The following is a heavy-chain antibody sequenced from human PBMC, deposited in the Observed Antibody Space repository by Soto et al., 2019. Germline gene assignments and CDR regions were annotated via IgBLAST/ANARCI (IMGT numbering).Heavy chain of an antibody. J-gene: IGHJ6*02. D-gene: IGHD3-3*01. Sequence: ASVKVSCKASGGTFSSYAISWVRQAPGQGLEWMGGIIPIFGTANYAQKFQGRVTITADESTSTAYMELSSLRSEDTAVYYCARGIPEAFGVGHYYYGMDVWGQGTTVTVSS. CDR2: IIPIFGTA. CDR1: GGTFSSYA. V-gene: IGHV1-69*13. CDR3: ARGIPEAFGVGHYYYGMDV.